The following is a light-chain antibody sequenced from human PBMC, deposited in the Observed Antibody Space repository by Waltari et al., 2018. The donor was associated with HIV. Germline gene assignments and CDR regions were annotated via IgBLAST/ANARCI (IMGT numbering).Light chain of an antibody. CDR2: GNS. J-gene: IGLJ1*01. Sequence: QSVLTQPPSVPGAPGQRVTISCTGSSSNIGPGYDVPRYQQLPGTAPKLLIYGNSNRPSGVPDRFSGSKSGTSASLAITGLQAEDEADYYCQSYDSSLSGPRVFGTGTKVTVL. CDR1: SSNIGPGYD. V-gene: IGLV1-40*01. CDR3: QSYDSSLSGPRV.